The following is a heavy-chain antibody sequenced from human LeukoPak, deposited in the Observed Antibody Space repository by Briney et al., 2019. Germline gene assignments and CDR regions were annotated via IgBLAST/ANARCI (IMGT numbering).Heavy chain of an antibody. J-gene: IGHJ4*02. CDR2: IYSGGST. CDR1: GFTVSSNY. D-gene: IGHD6-19*01. V-gene: IGHV3-53*05. CDR3: SKDRRSGWSRVALDY. Sequence: PGGSLRLSCAASGFTVSSNYISWVRQAPGKGLEWVSVIYSGGSTYYVDSVKGRFTISRDNSKNTLYLQMNSLRAEDTAVYYCSKDRRSGWSRVALDYWGQGTLVTVSS.